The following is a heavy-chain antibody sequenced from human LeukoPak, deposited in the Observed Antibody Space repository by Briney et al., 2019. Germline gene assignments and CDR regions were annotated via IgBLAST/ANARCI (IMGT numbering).Heavy chain of an antibody. CDR2: IKQDGSEK. CDR3: ARDRHEYYYDSSGYYCLDY. Sequence: AGGSLRLSCAASGFTFSSYWMCWVRQAPGKGLEWVANIKQDGSEKYYVDSVKGRFTISRDNAKNSLYLQMNSLRAEDTAVYYCARDRHEYYYDSSGYYCLDYWGQGTLVTVSS. D-gene: IGHD3-22*01. V-gene: IGHV3-7*01. CDR1: GFTFSSYW. J-gene: IGHJ4*02.